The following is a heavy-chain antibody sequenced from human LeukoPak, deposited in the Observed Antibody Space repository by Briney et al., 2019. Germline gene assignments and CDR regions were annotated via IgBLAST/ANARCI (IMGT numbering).Heavy chain of an antibody. V-gene: IGHV4-38-2*01. Sequence: SETLSLTCAVSGYSISSGYYWGWIRQPPGKGLEWIGSIYHSGSTYYNPSLKSRVTISVDTSKNQFSLKLSSVTAADTAVYYCACHTGYSGGWSWPKSDYWGQGTLVTVSS. CDR1: GYSISSGYY. J-gene: IGHJ4*02. D-gene: IGHD6-19*01. CDR3: ACHTGYSGGWSWPKSDY. CDR2: IYHSGST.